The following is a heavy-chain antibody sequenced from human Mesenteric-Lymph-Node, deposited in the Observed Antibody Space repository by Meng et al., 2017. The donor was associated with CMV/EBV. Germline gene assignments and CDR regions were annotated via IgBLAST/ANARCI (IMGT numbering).Heavy chain of an antibody. V-gene: IGHV3-74*01. CDR3: ATDHYSAGWD. CDR1: GFTFSSRW. D-gene: IGHD4/OR15-4a*01. J-gene: IGHJ4*02. CDR2: LSTDGSTT. Sequence: GESLKISCAASGFTFSSRWMHWVRQAPEKGLVWVSRLSTDGSTTSYADSVKGRFAISRDNAKNTLYLQMNSLRAEDTAIYYCATDHYSAGWDWGQGTLVTVSS.